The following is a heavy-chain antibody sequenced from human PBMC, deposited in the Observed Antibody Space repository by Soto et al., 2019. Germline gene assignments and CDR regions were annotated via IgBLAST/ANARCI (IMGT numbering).Heavy chain of an antibody. D-gene: IGHD2-21*01. CDR2: IYHSGST. Sequence: QLQLQESGSGLVKPSQPLSLTCAVSGGSISSGGYSWSWIRQPPGKGLEWIGYIYHSGSTYYTPSLKSRVTRSVDMSKNQFSLKLSSVTASDTAVYYCARGNVVAIDYWGQGTLVTVSS. V-gene: IGHV4-30-2*01. CDR3: ARGNVVAIDY. J-gene: IGHJ4*02. CDR1: GGSISSGGYS.